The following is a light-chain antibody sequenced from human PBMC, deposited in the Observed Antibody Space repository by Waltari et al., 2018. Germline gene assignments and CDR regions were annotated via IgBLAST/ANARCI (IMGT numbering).Light chain of an antibody. CDR2: AAS. V-gene: IGKV1-39*01. CDR3: QQSYSTPPYT. J-gene: IGKJ2*01. Sequence: DIPMTQSPSSLSASVGDRVTITCRASQSISTYLNWYQYKPGKPPKLLIYAASSLPSGVPSRFSGSGSGTDFTFTISSVQPEDFATYYCQQSYSTPPYTFGQGTKLEIK. CDR1: QSISTY.